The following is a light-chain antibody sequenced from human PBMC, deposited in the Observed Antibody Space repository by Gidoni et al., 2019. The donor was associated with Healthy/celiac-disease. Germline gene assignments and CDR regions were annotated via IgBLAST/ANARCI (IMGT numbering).Light chain of an antibody. CDR2: AAS. CDR3: QQYYSYPRT. CDR1: QGSSSY. J-gene: IGKJ1*01. Sequence: AIRMTQSPSSFSASTGDRVTITCRACQGSSSYLAWYQQKPGKAPKRLIYAASTLQSGVPSRFSGSGSGTDFTLTISCLQSEDFATYYCQQYYSYPRTFGQGTKVEIK. V-gene: IGKV1-8*01.